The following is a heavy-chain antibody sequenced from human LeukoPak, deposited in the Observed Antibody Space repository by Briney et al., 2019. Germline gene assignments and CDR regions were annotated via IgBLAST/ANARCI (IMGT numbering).Heavy chain of an antibody. CDR2: IIPIFGTA. CDR3: ARDRGCSSTSCYPHYGMDV. V-gene: IGHV1-69*13. D-gene: IGHD2-2*01. J-gene: IGHJ6*02. CDR1: GGTFSSYA. Sequence: SVKVSCKASGGTFSSYAISWVRQAPGQGLEWMGGIIPIFGTANYAQKFQGRVTITAGESTSTAYMEQSSLRSEDTAVYYCARDRGCSSTSCYPHYGMDVWGQGTTVTVSS.